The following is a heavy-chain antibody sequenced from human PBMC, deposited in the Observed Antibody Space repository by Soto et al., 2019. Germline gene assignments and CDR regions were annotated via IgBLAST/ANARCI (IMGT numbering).Heavy chain of an antibody. CDR3: ARDLFRPNGAIFGVVMPSYAFDI. D-gene: IGHD3-3*01. V-gene: IGHV1-46*01. J-gene: IGHJ3*02. CDR1: GYTFTSYY. CDR2: INPSGGST. Sequence: ASVKVSCKASGYTFTSYYMHWVRQAPGQGLEWMGIINPSGGSTSYAQKFQGRVTMTRDTSTSTVYMELSSLRSEDTTVYYYARDLFRPNGAIFGVVMPSYAFDIWGQGTMVTVSS.